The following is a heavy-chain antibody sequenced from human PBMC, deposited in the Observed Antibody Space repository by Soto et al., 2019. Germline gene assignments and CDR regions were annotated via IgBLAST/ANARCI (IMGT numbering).Heavy chain of an antibody. D-gene: IGHD3-10*01. CDR1: GGSISSGCYY. CDR3: ARYTYYYGSGSRIRPPNWFDP. V-gene: IGHV4-31*03. J-gene: IGHJ5*02. Sequence: SETLSLTCTVSGGSISSGCYYWSWIRQHPGKGLERIGYIYYSGSTYYNPSLKSRVTISVDTSKNQFSLKLSSVTAADTAVYYCARYTYYYGSGSRIRPPNWFDPWGQGTLVTSPQ. CDR2: IYYSGST.